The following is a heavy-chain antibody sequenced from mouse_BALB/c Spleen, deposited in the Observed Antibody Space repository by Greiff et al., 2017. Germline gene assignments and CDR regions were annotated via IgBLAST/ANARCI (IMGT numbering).Heavy chain of an antibody. V-gene: IGHV1S29*02. CDR3: ARGGIMGLLYYFDY. CDR2: IYPYNGGT. J-gene: IGHJ2*01. Sequence: DVKLVESGPELVKPGASVKISCKASGYTFTDYNMHWVKQSHGKSLEWIGYIYPYNGGTGYNQKFKSKATLTVDNSSSTAYMELRSLTSEDSAVYYCARGGIMGLLYYFDYWGQGTTLTVSS. CDR1: GYTFTDYN. D-gene: IGHD1-1*01.